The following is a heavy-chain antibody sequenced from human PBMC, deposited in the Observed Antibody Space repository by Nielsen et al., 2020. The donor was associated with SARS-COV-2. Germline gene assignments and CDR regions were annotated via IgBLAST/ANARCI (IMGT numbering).Heavy chain of an antibody. CDR2: ISYDGSNK. D-gene: IGHD3-10*01. Sequence: GESLKISCAASGFTFSSYGMHWVRQAPGKGLEWVAVISYDGSNKYYADSVKGRFTISRDNSKNTLYLQMNSLRAEDTAVYYCARGGSVTMVRGRDYFDYWGQGTLVTVSS. CDR3: ARGGSVTMVRGRDYFDY. CDR1: GFTFSSYG. V-gene: IGHV3-30*03. J-gene: IGHJ4*02.